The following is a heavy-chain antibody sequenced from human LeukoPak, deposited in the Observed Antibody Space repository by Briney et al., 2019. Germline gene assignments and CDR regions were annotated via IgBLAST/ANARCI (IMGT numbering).Heavy chain of an antibody. CDR3: ARGEGRTTMVRGVIIPRGSFDY. Sequence: SETLSLTCAVYGGSFSGYYWSWIRQPPGKELEWIGEINHSGSTNYNPSLKSRVTISVDTSKNQFSLKLSSVTAADTAVYYCARGEGRTTMVRGVIIPRGSFDYWGQGTLVTVSS. J-gene: IGHJ4*02. CDR2: INHSGST. V-gene: IGHV4-34*01. D-gene: IGHD3-10*01. CDR1: GGSFSGYY.